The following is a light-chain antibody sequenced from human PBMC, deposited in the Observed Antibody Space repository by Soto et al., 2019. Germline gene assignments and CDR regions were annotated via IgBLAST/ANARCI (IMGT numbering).Light chain of an antibody. CDR2: DAS. CDR3: QQLNSYPLT. J-gene: IGKJ4*01. CDR1: QDIKNY. V-gene: IGKV1-33*01. Sequence: DIQMTQSSSSLSASVGDRVTITCQASQDIKNYLNWYQQKSGKAPKLLIYDASDLETGVPSRFSGSGSGTDFTFTINSLQPEDIATYYCQQLNSYPLTFGGGTKVDIK.